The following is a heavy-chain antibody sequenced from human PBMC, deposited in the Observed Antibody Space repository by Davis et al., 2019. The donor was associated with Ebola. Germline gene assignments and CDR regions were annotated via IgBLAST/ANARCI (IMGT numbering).Heavy chain of an antibody. D-gene: IGHD3-3*01. CDR1: GFTFSSYS. V-gene: IGHV4-34*01. CDR2: INHSGST. Sequence: ESLKISCAASGFTFSSYSMNWVRQAPGKGLEWIGEINHSGSTNYNPSLKSRVTISVDTSKNQFSLKLSSVTAADTAVYYCARGQTILPDFDYWGQGTLVTVSS. J-gene: IGHJ4*02. CDR3: ARGQTILPDFDY.